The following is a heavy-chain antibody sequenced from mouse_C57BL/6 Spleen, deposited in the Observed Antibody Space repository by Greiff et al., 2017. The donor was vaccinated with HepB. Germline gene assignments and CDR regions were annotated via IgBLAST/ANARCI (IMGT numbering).Heavy chain of an antibody. CDR1: GYSITSGYY. CDR3: ARGAY. CDR2: ISYDGSN. V-gene: IGHV3-6*01. Sequence: EVQLQQSGPGLVKPSQSLSLTCSVTGYSITSGYYWNWIRQFPGNKLEWMGYISYDGSNNYNPSLKNRISITRDTSKNQFFLKLNSVTTEDTATYYCARGAYWGQGTLVTVSA. J-gene: IGHJ3*01.